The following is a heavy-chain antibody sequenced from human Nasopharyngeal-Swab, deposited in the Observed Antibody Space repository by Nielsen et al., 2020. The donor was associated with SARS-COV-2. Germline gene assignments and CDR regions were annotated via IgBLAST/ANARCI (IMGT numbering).Heavy chain of an antibody. D-gene: IGHD1-26*01. Sequence: ASVTVSCKASGYTFTSYYMHWVRQAPGQGLEWMGIINPSGGSTSYAQKFQGRVTMNRDTSTSTVYMELSSLRSEDTAVYYCARDLWAVGATSNWGQGTLVTVSS. V-gene: IGHV1-46*01. CDR1: GYTFTSYY. CDR2: INPSGGST. J-gene: IGHJ4*02. CDR3: ARDLWAVGATSN.